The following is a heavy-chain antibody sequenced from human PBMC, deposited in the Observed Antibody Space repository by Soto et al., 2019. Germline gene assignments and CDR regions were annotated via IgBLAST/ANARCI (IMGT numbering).Heavy chain of an antibody. Sequence: QVQLVQSGAEVKKPGSSVKVSCKASGGTFSSYAISWVRQAPGQGLEWMGGIIPIFGTANYAQKFQGRVTITADESTRTAYMELSSLRSEDTAVYYCARWHAPPEDTAMSWEYYSYYYGMDVWGQGTTVTVSS. CDR3: ARWHAPPEDTAMSWEYYSYYYGMDV. J-gene: IGHJ6*02. CDR1: GGTFSSYA. D-gene: IGHD5-18*01. V-gene: IGHV1-69*01. CDR2: IIPIFGTA.